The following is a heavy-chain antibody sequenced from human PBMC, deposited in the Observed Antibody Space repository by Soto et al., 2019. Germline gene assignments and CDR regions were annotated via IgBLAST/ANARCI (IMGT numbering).Heavy chain of an antibody. J-gene: IGHJ4*02. V-gene: IGHV3-48*01. CDR3: ARARYDILTGYDS. CDR2: ISGSGSTI. Sequence: EVQLVESGGGLVQPGGSLRLSCAASEFTFSDYSMNWVRQAPGKGLEWVSYISGSGSTIYHADSVKGRFTISRDNAKNSLYLQMNSLRAEDTAVYFCARARYDILTGYDSWGQGTLVTVSS. CDR1: EFTFSDYS. D-gene: IGHD3-9*01.